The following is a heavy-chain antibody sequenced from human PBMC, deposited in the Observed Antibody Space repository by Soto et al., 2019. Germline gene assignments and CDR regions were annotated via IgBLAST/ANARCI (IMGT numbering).Heavy chain of an antibody. CDR3: AREMTTLGRDV. Sequence: QVQLVQSGSEVKKPGASGKVSCKASGYTFTSYDINWVRQATGQGLEWMGWMHPNSGKTGYAQKFQGRVTMTRNTSVTTAYMELSSLRSEATAVYYCAREMTTLGRDVLDQGNTGTVSS. CDR2: MHPNSGKT. CDR1: GYTFTSYD. D-gene: IGHD1-1*01. J-gene: IGHJ6*02. V-gene: IGHV1-8*01.